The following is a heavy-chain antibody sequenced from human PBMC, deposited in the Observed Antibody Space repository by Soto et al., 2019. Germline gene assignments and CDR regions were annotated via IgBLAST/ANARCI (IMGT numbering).Heavy chain of an antibody. Sequence: WGSLGICCASSGFTVSSNYMSWVRQAPGKGLEWVSLIYRGGSTYYADSVKGRFTISRDNSKNTLYLQMNSLRAEDTAVYYCARGKLWLRYWGQGTLVTVSS. CDR3: ARGKLWLRY. J-gene: IGHJ4*02. V-gene: IGHV3-53*01. CDR2: IYRGGST. CDR1: GFTVSSNY. D-gene: IGHD5-18*01.